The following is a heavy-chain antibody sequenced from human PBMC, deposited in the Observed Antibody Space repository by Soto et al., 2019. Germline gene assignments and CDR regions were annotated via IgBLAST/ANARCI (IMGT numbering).Heavy chain of an antibody. CDR3: ARHQTYYDILTGFTTDGMDV. CDR1: GYSFTSYW. V-gene: IGHV5-10-1*01. Sequence: LGESLKISCKGSGYSFTSYWISWVRQMPGKGLEWMGRIDPSDSYTNYSPSFQGHVTISADKSISTAYLQWSSLKASDTAMYYCARHQTYYDILTGFTTDGMDVWGQGTTVTVSS. CDR2: IDPSDSYT. D-gene: IGHD3-9*01. J-gene: IGHJ6*02.